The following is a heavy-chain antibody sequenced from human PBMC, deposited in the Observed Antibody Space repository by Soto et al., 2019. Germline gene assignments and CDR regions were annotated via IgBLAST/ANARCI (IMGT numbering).Heavy chain of an antibody. CDR2: MNPDSGDT. V-gene: IGHV1-8*01. J-gene: IGHJ4*02. Sequence: ASVKVSCKASGYTFTSYDINWVRQGTGQGLEWMGWMNPDSGDTGYVQKFQGRVSMTRDTSISTAYMEVSSLRSEDTAVYYCARSRGGTGVDLDYWGQGTLVTVSS. CDR1: GYTFTSYD. D-gene: IGHD7-27*01. CDR3: ARSRGGTGVDLDY.